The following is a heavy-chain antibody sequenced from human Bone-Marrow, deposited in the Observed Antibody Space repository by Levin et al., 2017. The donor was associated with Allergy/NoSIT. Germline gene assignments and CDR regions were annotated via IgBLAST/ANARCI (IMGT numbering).Heavy chain of an antibody. V-gene: IGHV3-30*18. CDR1: GFSLRNYYN. D-gene: IGHD2-2*01. CDR2: VLFDGNEK. Sequence: PRASVKVSCAASGFSLRNYYNMHWVRQPPGKGLEWVAVVLFDGNEKFYAESVKGRFTISRDNAKNTVYLQMNSLTTEDTAVYYCAKEGPEYYFDYWGQGTLVTVSS. CDR3: AKEGPEYYFDY. J-gene: IGHJ4*01.